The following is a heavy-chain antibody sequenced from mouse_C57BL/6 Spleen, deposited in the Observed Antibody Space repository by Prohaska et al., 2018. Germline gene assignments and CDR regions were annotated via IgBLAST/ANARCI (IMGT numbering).Heavy chain of an antibody. J-gene: IGHJ2*01. Sequence: GFTFSSYAMSWVRQTPEKRLEWVATISDGGSYTYYPDNVKGRFTISRDNAKNNLYLQMSHLKSEDTAMYYCARDLELFDYWGQGTTLTVSS. V-gene: IGHV5-4*01. CDR1: GFTFSSYA. CDR2: ISDGGSYT. CDR3: ARDLELFDY.